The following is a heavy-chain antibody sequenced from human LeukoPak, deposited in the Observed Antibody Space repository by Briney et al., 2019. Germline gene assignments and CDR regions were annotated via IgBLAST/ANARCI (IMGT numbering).Heavy chain of an antibody. D-gene: IGHD3-3*01. CDR2: ISGSGGST. Sequence: GGSLRLSCAASGFTFSSYAMSWVRQAPGKGLEWVSAISGSGGSTYYADSVKGRFTISRDNSKNTLYLQMNSLRAEDTAVYYCAREGAGLHRTIFYDFWSGYRYYYFDYWGQGTLVTVSS. CDR3: AREGAGLHRTIFYDFWSGYRYYYFDY. J-gene: IGHJ4*02. CDR1: GFTFSSYA. V-gene: IGHV3-23*01.